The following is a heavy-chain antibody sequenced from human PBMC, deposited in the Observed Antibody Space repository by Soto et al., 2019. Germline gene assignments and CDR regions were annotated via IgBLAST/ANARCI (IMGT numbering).Heavy chain of an antibody. Sequence: GGSLRLSCAASGFIFSSYWMHWVRRAPGKGLVWVSRLNSDGSSTSYADSVKGRFTISRDNAKNTLYLQMNSLRAEDTAVYYCAREPLYVSGPLDYWGQGTLVTVSS. D-gene: IGHD6-19*01. CDR3: AREPLYVSGPLDY. V-gene: IGHV3-74*01. J-gene: IGHJ4*02. CDR1: GFIFSSYW. CDR2: LNSDGSST.